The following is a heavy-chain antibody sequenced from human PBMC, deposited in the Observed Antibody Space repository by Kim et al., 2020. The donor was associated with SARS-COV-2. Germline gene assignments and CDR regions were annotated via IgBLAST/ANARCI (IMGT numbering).Heavy chain of an antibody. CDR2: ISSSSSYI. J-gene: IGHJ3*02. V-gene: IGHV3-21*01. D-gene: IGHD3-9*01. Sequence: GGSLRLSCAASGFTFSSYSMNWVRQAPGKGLEWVSSISSSSSYIYYADSVKGRFTISRDNAKNSLYLQMNSLRAEDTAVYYCARVQAAYYDILTGPFDIWGQGTMVTVSS. CDR3: ARVQAAYYDILTGPFDI. CDR1: GFTFSSYS.